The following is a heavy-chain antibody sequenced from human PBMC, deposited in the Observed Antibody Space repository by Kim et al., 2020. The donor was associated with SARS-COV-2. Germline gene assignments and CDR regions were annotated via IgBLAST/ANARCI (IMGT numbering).Heavy chain of an antibody. J-gene: IGHJ6*02. D-gene: IGHD2-15*01. CDR1: GFTFSDYY. V-gene: IGHV3-11*01. CDR2: ISSSGSTI. Sequence: GGSLRLSCAASGFTFSDYYMSWIRQAPGKGLEWVSYISSSGSTIYYADSVKGRFTISRDNAKNSLYLQMNSLRAEDTAVYYCARVFLLPDNYYYYGMDVWGQGTTVTVSS. CDR3: ARVFLLPDNYYYYGMDV.